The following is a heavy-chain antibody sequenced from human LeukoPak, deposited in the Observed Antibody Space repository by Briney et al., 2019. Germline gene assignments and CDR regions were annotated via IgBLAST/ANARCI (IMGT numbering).Heavy chain of an antibody. CDR1: GFPFSSYG. V-gene: IGHV3-33*01. Sequence: GGSLRLSCAASGFPFSSYGMHWVRQAPGKGLEWVAVIWYDGSNKFSADSVKGRFTISRDNSRNTLYLQMNSLRAEDTAVYYCARDRAETVAGVYYFDYWGQGSLVTVSS. D-gene: IGHD2-15*01. CDR3: ARDRAETVAGVYYFDY. J-gene: IGHJ4*02. CDR2: IWYDGSNK.